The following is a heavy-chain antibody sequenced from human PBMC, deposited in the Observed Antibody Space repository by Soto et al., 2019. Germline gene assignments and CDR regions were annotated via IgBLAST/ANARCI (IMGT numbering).Heavy chain of an antibody. CDR1: GYTFTSYG. V-gene: IGHV1-18*01. D-gene: IGHD6-19*01. J-gene: IGHJ1*01. CDR3: ARTCSDSGGCFFRH. Sequence: QVPLVQSGAEVKKPGASVKVSCKASGYTFTSYGISWVRQAPGQGLEWMGWISTYNGNTAYAQKLQGRVTMTTDTSTNTAYMELRSLRSDDTAVYYCARTCSDSGGCFFRHWGQGTLVTVSS. CDR2: ISTYNGNT.